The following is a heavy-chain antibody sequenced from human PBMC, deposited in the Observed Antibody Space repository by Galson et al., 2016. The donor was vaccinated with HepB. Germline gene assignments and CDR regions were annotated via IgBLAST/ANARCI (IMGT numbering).Heavy chain of an antibody. CDR1: GFTLSDDG. D-gene: IGHD1-26*01. CDR3: ARDGWVGPTTGHYYDY. CDR2: IWFDGRDK. V-gene: IGHV3-33*01. J-gene: IGHJ4*02. Sequence: SLRLSCAASGFTLSDDGMHWVRQAPGKGLEWVALIWFDGRDKYYADSVKGRFTISRDNSKNTLYLQMNSLRVEDTAVYYCARDGWVGPTTGHYYDYWGQGTLVTVSS.